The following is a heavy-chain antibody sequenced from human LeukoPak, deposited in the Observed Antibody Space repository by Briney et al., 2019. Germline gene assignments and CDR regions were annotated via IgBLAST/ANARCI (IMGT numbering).Heavy chain of an antibody. CDR2: ISGSGGST. D-gene: IGHD3-10*01. J-gene: IGHJ4*02. CDR3: AKGRYYGSGKWGYFEY. V-gene: IGHV3-23*01. Sequence: GGSLRLSCAASGLTFSSYDMSWVRQAPGKGLEWVSGISGSGGSTYYADSVKGRLTISRDNSKNTLYLQMNSLRAEDTAVYYCAKGRYYGSGKWGYFEYWGQGTLVTVSS. CDR1: GLTFSSYD.